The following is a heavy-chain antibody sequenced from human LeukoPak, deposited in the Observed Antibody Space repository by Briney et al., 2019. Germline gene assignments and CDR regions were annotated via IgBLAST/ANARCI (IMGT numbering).Heavy chain of an antibody. J-gene: IGHJ4*02. CDR2: ISSSSSTI. D-gene: IGHD6-13*01. CDR1: GFTFSSYS. Sequence: GGSLRLSCAASGFTFSSYSMNWVRQAPGKGLEWVSYISSSSSTIYYADSVKGRFTISRDNAKNSLYLQMNSLRSDDTAVYYCARAKTSSLAAAADYWGQGTLVSVSS. CDR3: ARAKTSSLAAAADY. V-gene: IGHV3-48*01.